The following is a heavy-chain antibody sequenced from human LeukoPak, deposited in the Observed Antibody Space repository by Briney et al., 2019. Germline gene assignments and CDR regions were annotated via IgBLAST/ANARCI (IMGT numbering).Heavy chain of an antibody. CDR3: AKDPTHYRVWDYYETIGLSY. J-gene: IGHJ4*02. V-gene: IGHV3-30*02. Sequence: GGSLRLSCAASGFTLSSYGMHWVRQAPGKGLEWAAFIRYDGSNKYYADSVKGRFTISRDNSKNTLNLQMNSLRAEDTAVYYCAKDPTHYRVWDYYETIGLSYWGQGTLVTVSS. D-gene: IGHD3-22*01. CDR2: IRYDGSNK. CDR1: GFTLSSYG.